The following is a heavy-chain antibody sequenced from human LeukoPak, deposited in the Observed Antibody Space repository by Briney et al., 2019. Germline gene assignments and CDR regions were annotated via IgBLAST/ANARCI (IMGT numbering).Heavy chain of an antibody. Sequence: SESRSLTCTVSGGSLRSYYWSWIRQPPGKGLEWIGYIYYSGSTNYNPSLKSRVTISVDTSKNQFSLKLRSVTAADTAVYYCARLKPAVAGTTLFDYWGQGTLVTVSS. J-gene: IGHJ4*02. CDR3: ARLKPAVAGTTLFDY. CDR1: GGSLRSYY. CDR2: IYYSGST. V-gene: IGHV4-59*08. D-gene: IGHD6-19*01.